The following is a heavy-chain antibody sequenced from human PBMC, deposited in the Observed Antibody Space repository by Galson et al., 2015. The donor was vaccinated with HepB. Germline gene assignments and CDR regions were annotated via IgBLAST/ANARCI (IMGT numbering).Heavy chain of an antibody. D-gene: IGHD6-19*01. Sequence: SLRLSCAASGFTFSGSAMHWVRQASGKGLEWVGRIRSKANSYATAYAASVKGRFTISRDDSKNTAYLQMNSLKTEDTAVYYCTRLPPSIAVAGSSDYWGQGTLVTVSS. V-gene: IGHV3-73*01. CDR1: GFTFSGSA. CDR2: IRSKANSYAT. J-gene: IGHJ4*02. CDR3: TRLPPSIAVAGSSDY.